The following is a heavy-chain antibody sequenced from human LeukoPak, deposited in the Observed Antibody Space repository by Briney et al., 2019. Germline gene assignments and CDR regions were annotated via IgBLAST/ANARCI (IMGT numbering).Heavy chain of an antibody. V-gene: IGHV3-43*02. Sequence: GGSLRLSCAASRFTFYDYAMHWVRQAPGKGLEWVSFISADGDGTYYADSVRGRFTISRDNSKSSLYLQMNSLRSDDTALYYCAKDRIDLGYCSRTSCYGGGNFDYWGQGTLVTVSS. CDR1: RFTFYDYA. D-gene: IGHD2-2*01. CDR2: ISADGDGT. CDR3: AKDRIDLGYCSRTSCYGGGNFDY. J-gene: IGHJ4*02.